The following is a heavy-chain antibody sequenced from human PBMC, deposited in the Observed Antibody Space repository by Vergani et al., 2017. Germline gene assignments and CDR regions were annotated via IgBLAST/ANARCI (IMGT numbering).Heavy chain of an antibody. CDR1: GFTFQAFA. D-gene: IGHD3-9*01. V-gene: IGHV3-9*01. J-gene: IGHJ2*01. Sequence: DAQLLVSGGGLVQPGGPLRLLCTASGFTFQAFAFHCAPQVSGGGLEWVSGIDRYYGVKNGNSFEDRFSISRDNAKKAVFLQMNNLRHEDTALYFCVKDNIYAADGPFNLGGRGTLVTVSS. CDR3: VKDNIYAADGPFNL. CDR2: IDRYYGVK.